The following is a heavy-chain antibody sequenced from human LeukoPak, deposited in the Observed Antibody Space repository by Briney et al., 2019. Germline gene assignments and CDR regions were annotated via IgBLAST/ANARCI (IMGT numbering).Heavy chain of an antibody. J-gene: IGHJ4*02. V-gene: IGHV3-7*01. CDR1: GFTFSSYW. CDR2: IKQDGSEK. Sequence: GGSLRLSCAASGFTFSSYWMSWVRQAPGKGLEWVANIKQDGSEKYYVDSVRGRFTISRDNAKNSLYLQMNSLRAEDTAVYYCAREGSDYYGSGSYPDYWGQGTLVTASS. D-gene: IGHD3-10*01. CDR3: AREGSDYYGSGSYPDY.